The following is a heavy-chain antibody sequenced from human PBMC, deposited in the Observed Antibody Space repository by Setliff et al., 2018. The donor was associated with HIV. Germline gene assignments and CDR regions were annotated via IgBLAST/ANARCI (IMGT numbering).Heavy chain of an antibody. V-gene: IGHV4-31*03. J-gene: IGHJ6*03. Sequence: SETLSLTCTVSGDSISSGGYYWSWIRQFPGKGLEWIGYIYYSGSTYYNPSLQSRLTMSVDTSKNQFSLRLRSVTAADTAVYYCARQPVAGAGYYYYMDVWGKGTTVTVSS. CDR2: IYYSGST. CDR3: ARQPVAGAGYYYYMDV. CDR1: GDSISSGGYY. D-gene: IGHD3-9*01.